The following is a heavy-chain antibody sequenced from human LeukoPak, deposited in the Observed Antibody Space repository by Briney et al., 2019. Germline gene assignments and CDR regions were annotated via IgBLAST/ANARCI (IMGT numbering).Heavy chain of an antibody. Sequence: GGSLRLSCAASGFTVSSNYMSWVRQAPGKGLEWVSVIYSGGATYYADSVKGRFTISRDNSKNTLYLQMTGLTAEDTAVYYCAREEIAAALKYWGQGTLVTVSS. CDR2: IYSGGAT. D-gene: IGHD6-13*01. V-gene: IGHV3-53*01. CDR1: GFTVSSNY. CDR3: AREEIAAALKY. J-gene: IGHJ4*02.